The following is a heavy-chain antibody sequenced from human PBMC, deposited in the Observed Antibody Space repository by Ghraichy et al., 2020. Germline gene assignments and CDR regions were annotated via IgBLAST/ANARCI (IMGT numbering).Heavy chain of an antibody. CDR1: GGSISSTSYY. J-gene: IGHJ4*02. V-gene: IGHV4-39*01. Sequence: SQTLSLTCTVSGGSISSTSYYWGWIRQPPGKGLEWIGSIYYGGSTYYNPSLKSRVTISGDTSKNQFSLKLSSVTAADTAVYYCARRPIAVAGTDVWPFDYWGQGTLVTVSS. D-gene: IGHD6-19*01. CDR2: IYYGGST. CDR3: ARRPIAVAGTDVWPFDY.